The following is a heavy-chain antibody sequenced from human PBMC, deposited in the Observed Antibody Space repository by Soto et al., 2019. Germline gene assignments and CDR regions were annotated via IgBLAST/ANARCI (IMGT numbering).Heavy chain of an antibody. CDR1: GFTFNFFG. J-gene: IGHJ3*02. V-gene: IGHV3-30*18. CDR2: ISYDGSEK. CDR3: AKERRYSFDAFDI. D-gene: IGHD5-12*01. Sequence: QEQLVESGGGVVQAGRSLRLSCAASGFTFNFFGMHWVRQAPGKELEWVAVISYDGSEKYYADSVKGRFTMSRDNSKNMVYLEMSSLRPEDTSVYYCAKERRYSFDAFDIWGHGTMVTVSS.